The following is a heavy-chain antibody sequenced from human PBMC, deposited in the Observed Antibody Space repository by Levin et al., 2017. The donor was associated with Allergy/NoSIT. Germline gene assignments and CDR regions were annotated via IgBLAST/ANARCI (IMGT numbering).Heavy chain of an antibody. V-gene: IGHV3-9*01. D-gene: IGHD3-10*01. J-gene: IGHJ4*02. Sequence: SCAASGFTFDDYAMHWVRQAPGKGLEWVSGISWNSGSIGYADSVKGRFTISRDNAKNSLYLQMNSLRAEDTALYYCAKEYYYGSGSYYNVYWGQGTLVTVSS. CDR1: GFTFDDYA. CDR3: AKEYYYGSGSYYNVY. CDR2: ISWNSGSI.